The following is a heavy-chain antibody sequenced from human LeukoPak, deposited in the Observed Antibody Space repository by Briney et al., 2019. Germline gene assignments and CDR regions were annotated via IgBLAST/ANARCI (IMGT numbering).Heavy chain of an antibody. Sequence: GASVKDSCKASGYTFTGYYMHWVRQAPGQGLEWMGWINPNSGGTNYAQKFQGRVTMTRDTSISTAYMELSRLRSDDTAVYCCARIQLWSFPLWGQGTLVTVSS. CDR2: INPNSGGT. V-gene: IGHV1-2*02. D-gene: IGHD5-18*01. CDR1: GYTFTGYY. CDR3: ARIQLWSFPL. J-gene: IGHJ4*02.